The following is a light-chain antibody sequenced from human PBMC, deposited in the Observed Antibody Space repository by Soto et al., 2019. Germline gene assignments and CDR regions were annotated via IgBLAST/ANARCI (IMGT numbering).Light chain of an antibody. V-gene: IGKV1-17*03. Sequence: DIQMTQSPSAMSASLGDRVTLTCRASQGISDSLAWFQQKPGKVPKRLIYAASTLQSGVPSRFSGSGSETTFTLTISSLQPEDFATYFCLQYSSHPLTFGGGTKVDIK. CDR1: QGISDS. CDR3: LQYSSHPLT. J-gene: IGKJ4*01. CDR2: AAS.